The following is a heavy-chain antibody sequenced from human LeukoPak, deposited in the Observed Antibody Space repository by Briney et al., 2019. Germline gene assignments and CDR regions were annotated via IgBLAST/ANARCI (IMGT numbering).Heavy chain of an antibody. CDR1: GITFRSYG. D-gene: IGHD2-15*01. Sequence: GGSLRLSCAASGITFRSYGMHWARQAHGKGLEWVAFIWYEGSNKYYADSVKGRFTISRDNSRNTLFLQMNSLRAEDTAVYYCATDRATQYFDYWGQGTLVSVSS. CDR2: IWYEGSNK. V-gene: IGHV3-30*02. J-gene: IGHJ4*02. CDR3: ATDRATQYFDY.